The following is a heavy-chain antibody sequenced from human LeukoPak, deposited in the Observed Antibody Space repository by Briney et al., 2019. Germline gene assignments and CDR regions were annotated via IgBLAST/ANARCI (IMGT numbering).Heavy chain of an antibody. J-gene: IGHJ6*02. V-gene: IGHV3-33*01. CDR3: ARANYGSGSNYYYGLDV. Sequence: SGGSLRLSCAASGFTFSSYGMHWVRQAPGKGLEWLAVIWSDGSNIYYADSVKGRFTISRDNSNNTLYLQVNSLRAEDTAVYYCARANYGSGSNYYYGLDVWGQGTTVTVSS. D-gene: IGHD3-10*01. CDR2: IWSDGSNI. CDR1: GFTFSSYG.